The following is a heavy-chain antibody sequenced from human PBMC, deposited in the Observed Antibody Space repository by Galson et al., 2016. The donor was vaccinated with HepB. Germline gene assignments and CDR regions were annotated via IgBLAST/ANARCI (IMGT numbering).Heavy chain of an antibody. CDR2: MHISETT. J-gene: IGHJ6*03. V-gene: IGHV4-4*07. Sequence: SETLSLTCTVSGGSISSYYWSWIRQPAGKGLEWIGRMHISETTDYNPSLRSRVTMSIDSSKNQFSLKLRSVTAADTAVYYCARDGYEDLHFFYYMDVWGKGTTVTVSS. CDR1: GGSISSYY. D-gene: IGHD5-12*01. CDR3: ARDGYEDLHFFYYMDV.